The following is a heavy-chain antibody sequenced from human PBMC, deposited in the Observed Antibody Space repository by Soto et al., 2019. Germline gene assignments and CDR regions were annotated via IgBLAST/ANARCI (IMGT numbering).Heavy chain of an antibody. CDR1: GDTFTNDG. CDR2: ISAYNGNT. CDR3: ASSFTSSQWRYGMDV. V-gene: IGHV1-18*01. J-gene: IGHJ6*02. D-gene: IGHD2-2*01. Sequence: QVQLVQSGAEVKKPGASVKVSCKASGDTFTNDGISWVRQAPGQGLEWMGWISAYNGNTNYAQKLQGRVTMTTDTSTSTAYMELRSLRSDDTAVYYCASSFTSSQWRYGMDVWGQGTTVTVSS.